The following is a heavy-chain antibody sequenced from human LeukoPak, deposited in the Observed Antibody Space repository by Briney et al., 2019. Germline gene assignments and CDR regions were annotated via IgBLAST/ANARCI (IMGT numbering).Heavy chain of an antibody. Sequence: PSETLSLTCAVYGGSFSGYYWSWIRQPPGKGLEWIGEINHSGSTNYNPSLKSRVTISVDTSKNQFSLKMSSVTAADTAVYYCARLGPFHNYYYYYMDVWGKGTTVTISS. CDR3: ARLGPFHNYYYYYMDV. V-gene: IGHV4-34*01. CDR2: INHSGST. J-gene: IGHJ6*03. CDR1: GGSFSGYY. D-gene: IGHD2/OR15-2a*01.